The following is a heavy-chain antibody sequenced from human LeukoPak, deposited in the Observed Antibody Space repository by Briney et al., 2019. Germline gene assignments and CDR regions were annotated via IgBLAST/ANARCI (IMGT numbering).Heavy chain of an antibody. CDR3: AKDAYYDSGRYFDY. Sequence: GGSLTLSCAASGFTFSSYGMHWVRQAPGKGLEWVAVISYDGSNKYYADSVKGRFTISRDNSKNTLYLQMNSLRAEDTAVYYCAKDAYYDSGRYFDYWGQGTRVTASS. D-gene: IGHD3-10*01. CDR1: GFTFSSYG. J-gene: IGHJ4*02. CDR2: ISYDGSNK. V-gene: IGHV3-30*18.